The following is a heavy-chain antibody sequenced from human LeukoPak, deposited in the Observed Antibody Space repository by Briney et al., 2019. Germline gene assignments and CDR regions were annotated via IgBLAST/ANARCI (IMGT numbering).Heavy chain of an antibody. Sequence: PSETLSLTCTVSGGSISSSGYYWGWIRQPPGKGLEWIGSFYYSGSTNYNPSLKSRVTISVDTSKNQFSLKLSSVTAADTAVYYCARDKGSYDFWSGYYNWFDPWGQGTLVTVSS. D-gene: IGHD3-3*01. CDR2: FYYSGST. V-gene: IGHV4-39*07. CDR3: ARDKGSYDFWSGYYNWFDP. CDR1: GGSISSSGYY. J-gene: IGHJ5*02.